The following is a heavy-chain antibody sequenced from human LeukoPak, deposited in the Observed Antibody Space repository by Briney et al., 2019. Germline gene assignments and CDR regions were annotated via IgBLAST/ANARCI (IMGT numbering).Heavy chain of an antibody. V-gene: IGHV3-30*02. CDR2: IRYDGSNK. CDR3: AKVAGMVAATPIEGYYMDV. Sequence: GGSLRLSCAASGFTFSSYGTHWVRQAPGKGLEWVAFIRYDGSNKYYADSVKGRFTISRDNSKNTLYLQMNSLRAEDTAVYYCAKVAGMVAATPIEGYYMDVWGKGTTVTVSS. CDR1: GFTFSSYG. D-gene: IGHD2-15*01. J-gene: IGHJ6*03.